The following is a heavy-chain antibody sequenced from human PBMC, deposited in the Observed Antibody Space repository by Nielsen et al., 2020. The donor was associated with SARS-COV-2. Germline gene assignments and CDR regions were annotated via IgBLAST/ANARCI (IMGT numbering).Heavy chain of an antibody. CDR3: ARAPYSSGWYGHYYGMDV. Sequence: SETLSLTCTVSGGSISSSSYYWGWIRQPPGKGLEWIGSIYYSGSTYYNPSLKSRVTISVDTSKNQFSLKLSSVTAADTAVYYCARAPYSSGWYGHYYGMDVWGQGTTVTVSS. CDR1: GGSISSSSYY. V-gene: IGHV4-39*01. D-gene: IGHD6-19*01. J-gene: IGHJ6*02. CDR2: IYYSGST.